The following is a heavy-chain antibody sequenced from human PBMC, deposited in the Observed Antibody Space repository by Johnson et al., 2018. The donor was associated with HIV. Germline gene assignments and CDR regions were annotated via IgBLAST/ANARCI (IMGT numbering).Heavy chain of an antibody. V-gene: IGHV3-33*01. CDR1: GVSFSDYA. D-gene: IGHD6-6*01. J-gene: IGHJ3*02. Sequence: QVRLVESGGGVVQSGRSLRLSCAASGVSFSDYAMHWVRQAPGKGLEWVAVIWFDGSKKYYTDSVKGRFTISRDNSKNTLFLQMNSLRAEDTAVYYCWGYSTSSNAAFDIWGQGTMVTVSS. CDR3: WGYSTSSNAAFDI. CDR2: IWFDGSKK.